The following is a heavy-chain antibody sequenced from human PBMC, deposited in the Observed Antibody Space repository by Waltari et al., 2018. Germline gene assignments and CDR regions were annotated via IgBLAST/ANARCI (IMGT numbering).Heavy chain of an antibody. CDR2: ISTTSTYT. CDR3: ATGGWGFYFDY. CDR1: AFTFSNYK. J-gene: IGHJ4*02. Sequence: EEQLVESGGGLVKRGGSLRLSCAGSAFTFSNYKMNWVRQAPGKGLEWFSSISTTSTYTHYGDAVKGRFTISRDNAKNSLFLQMNSLTTEDTAVYYCATGGWGFYFDYWGQGTLLTVSS. D-gene: IGHD7-27*01. V-gene: IGHV3-21*01.